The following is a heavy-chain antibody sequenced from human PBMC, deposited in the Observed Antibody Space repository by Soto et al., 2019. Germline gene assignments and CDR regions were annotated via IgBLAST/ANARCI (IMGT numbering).Heavy chain of an antibody. CDR1: GYTFTSYD. CDR3: ARNPWIQLWLLSPQQYYYYYYGMDV. Sequence: QVQLVQSGAEVKKPGASVKVSCKASGYTFTSYDINWVRQATGQGLEWMGWMNPNSGNTGYAQKFQGRVTMTRNTSISTAYMELSSLRSEDTAGYYCARNPWIQLWLLSPQQYYYYYYGMDVWGQGTTVTVSS. CDR2: MNPNSGNT. D-gene: IGHD5-18*01. V-gene: IGHV1-8*01. J-gene: IGHJ6*02.